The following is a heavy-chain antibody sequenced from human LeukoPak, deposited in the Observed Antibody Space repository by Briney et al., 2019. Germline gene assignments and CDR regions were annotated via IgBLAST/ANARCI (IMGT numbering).Heavy chain of an antibody. V-gene: IGHV4-31*03. Sequence: SETLSLTCTASGASISSGNSYWSWIRQHPGRGLEWIGYTHSGGSTYYNPSFRSRVSISLDATDNQFSLRLTSVTAADTAVYYCARDAGEYVGGSAGHFFDFWGQGDLVTVSS. CDR2: THSGGST. D-gene: IGHD1-26*01. CDR1: GASISSGNSY. CDR3: ARDAGEYVGGSAGHFFDF. J-gene: IGHJ4*02.